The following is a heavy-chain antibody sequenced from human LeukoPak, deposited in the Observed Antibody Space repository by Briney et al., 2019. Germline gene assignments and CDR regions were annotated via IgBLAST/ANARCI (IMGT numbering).Heavy chain of an antibody. CDR3: VRVLGPFDY. D-gene: IGHD3/OR15-3a*01. J-gene: IGHJ4*02. V-gene: IGHV4-34*01. Sequence: LEWIGEINHSGSTNYNPSLKSRVTISVDTSKNQFSLKLSSVTAADTAVYYCVRVLGPFDYWGQGTLVTVSS. CDR2: INHSGST.